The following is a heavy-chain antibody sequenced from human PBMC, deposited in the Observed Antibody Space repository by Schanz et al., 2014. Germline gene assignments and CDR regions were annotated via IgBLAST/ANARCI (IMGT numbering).Heavy chain of an antibody. J-gene: IGHJ4*02. V-gene: IGHV1-18*01. CDR3: ARALRHGYCNVVGCQNGGWFDI. D-gene: IGHD2-2*03. CDR1: GYTFTSYG. CDR2: ISAYNGNT. Sequence: QVQLVQSGAEVKKPGASVKVSCTASGYTFTSYGINWVRQAPGQGLEWMGWISAYNGNTNYAQKLQGRVTMTTDTSTSTAYMELSSLRSEDTAVYYCARALRHGYCNVVGCQNGGWFDIWGQGTLVIVSS.